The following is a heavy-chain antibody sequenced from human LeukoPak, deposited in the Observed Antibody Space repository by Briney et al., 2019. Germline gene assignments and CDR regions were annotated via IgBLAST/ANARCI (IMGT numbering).Heavy chain of an antibody. CDR2: ISSSSSHI. J-gene: IGHJ3*02. V-gene: IGHV3-11*06. D-gene: IGHD3-10*01. CDR1: GFSFSDYY. Sequence: GGCLRLSCVASGFSFSDYYMTWMRQAPGKGREWISYISSSSSHINYADSVKGRFTISRDNAKNSLFLQMNSLRAEDTALYYCARGKYPGAFDIWGQGTMVGVSS. CDR3: ARGKYPGAFDI.